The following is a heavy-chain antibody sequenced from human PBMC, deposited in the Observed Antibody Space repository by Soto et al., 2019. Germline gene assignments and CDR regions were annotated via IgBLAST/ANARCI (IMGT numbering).Heavy chain of an antibody. Sequence: VQLVESGGGVVQPGRSLRLSCAESGFTFSSYGMHWVRQAPGKGLEWVAVIWYDGSNKYYADSVKGRFTISRDNSKKTLYLQMNSLRAEDTAVYYCARVVGHIAAAYYYYGMDVWGQGTTVTVSS. J-gene: IGHJ6*02. D-gene: IGHD6-6*01. V-gene: IGHV3-33*01. CDR1: GFTFSSYG. CDR3: ARVVGHIAAAYYYYGMDV. CDR2: IWYDGSNK.